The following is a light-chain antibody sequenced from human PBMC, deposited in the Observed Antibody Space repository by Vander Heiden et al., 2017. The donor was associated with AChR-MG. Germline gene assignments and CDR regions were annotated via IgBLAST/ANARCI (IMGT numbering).Light chain of an antibody. CDR3: QYYVTAGQLT. V-gene: IGKV3-20*01. J-gene: IGKJ5*01. Sequence: EIVLTQSPGTLSLSPGERATLSCRASQSVGSSFLAWYQHKPGQAPRVLMYGTSTRATGIPDRFSGSGSGTDFTLTISRVEPEDFAVYYCQYYVTAGQLTFGQGTRLEIK. CDR2: GTS. CDR1: QSVGSSF.